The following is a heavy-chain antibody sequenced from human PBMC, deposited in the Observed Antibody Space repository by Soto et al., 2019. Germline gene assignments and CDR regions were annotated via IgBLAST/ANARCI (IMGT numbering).Heavy chain of an antibody. CDR3: GKDEKKTVESTIDY. CDR1: GFTFSSYA. J-gene: IGHJ4*02. V-gene: IGHV3-23*01. Sequence: EVQLLESGGGWVQPGGSLRLSCAASGFTFSSYAMSWVRQAPGKGLEWVSAISGGGGSTYYADSVKGRFTISRDKSKNTLYLSMNSLRAEDTAVYYCGKDEKKTVESTIDYCGQVTLVTVA. CDR2: ISGGGGST. D-gene: IGHD4-17*01.